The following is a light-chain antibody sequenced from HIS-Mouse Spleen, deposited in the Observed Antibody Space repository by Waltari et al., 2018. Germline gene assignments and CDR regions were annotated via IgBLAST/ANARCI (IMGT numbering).Light chain of an antibody. V-gene: IGKV1-33*01. CDR3: QQYDNLPPFT. Sequence: DIQMTQSPSSLSASVGDRLTITCQASQDISNYLTWYQQKPGKAPKLLIYDASNLETGVPSRFSGSGSGTDFTFTISSLQPEDIATYYCQQYDNLPPFTFGPGTKVDIK. J-gene: IGKJ3*01. CDR2: DAS. CDR1: QDISNY.